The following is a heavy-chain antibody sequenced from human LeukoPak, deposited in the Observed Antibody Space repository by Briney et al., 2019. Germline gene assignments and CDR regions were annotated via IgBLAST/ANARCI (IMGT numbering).Heavy chain of an antibody. Sequence: ASVKVSCKASGYTFTSYDINWVRQAPGQGLEWMGWMNPNSGNTGYAQKFQGRVTMTRNTSISTAYMELSSLRSEDTAVYYCARGEHDYGGNPGGGYYYMDVWGKGTTVTVSS. CDR1: GYTFTSYD. D-gene: IGHD4-23*01. J-gene: IGHJ6*03. CDR3: ARGEHDYGGNPGGGYYYMDV. CDR2: MNPNSGNT. V-gene: IGHV1-8*01.